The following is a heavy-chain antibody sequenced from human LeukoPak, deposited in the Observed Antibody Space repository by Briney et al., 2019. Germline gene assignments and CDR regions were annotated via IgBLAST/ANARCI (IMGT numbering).Heavy chain of an antibody. Sequence: PGGSLRLSCAASGFTFSSYGMSWVRQSPGKGLEWVSLVYSGGSIYYADSVKGRFTISRDNSKNTLYLQINSLRAEDTAVYYCARDFNYWGQGTLVTVSS. V-gene: IGHV3-23*03. J-gene: IGHJ4*02. CDR3: ARDFNY. CDR2: VYSGGSI. CDR1: GFTFSSYG.